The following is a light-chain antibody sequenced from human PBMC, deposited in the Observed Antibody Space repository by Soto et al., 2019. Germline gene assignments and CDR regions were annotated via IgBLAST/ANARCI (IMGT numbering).Light chain of an antibody. CDR1: QTISSR. CDR2: KAS. CDR3: QQYNTYFSLT. V-gene: IGKV1-5*03. J-gene: IGKJ4*01. Sequence: DSLMTQSPSTLSASVGDAVAITCRASQTISSRVAWYQQKPVRAPKLLIYKASSVESGVPSRFSGSGSGTEFTLTISGLQPDDFASYYCQQYNTYFSLTFGGGTKVDIK.